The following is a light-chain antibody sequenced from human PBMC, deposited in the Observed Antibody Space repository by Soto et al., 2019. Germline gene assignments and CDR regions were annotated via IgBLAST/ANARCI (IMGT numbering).Light chain of an antibody. CDR2: GAS. J-gene: IGKJ4*01. CDR3: QRYGSSPLT. CDR1: QSVSSSY. Sequence: EIVLTQSPGTLSLSPGERATLSCRASQSVSSSYLAWYQQKPGQAPRLLIYGASSRATGIPDRFSGSGSGTVFTLTISRLELDDFVVYYCQRYGSSPLTCGGGTKVEIK. V-gene: IGKV3-20*01.